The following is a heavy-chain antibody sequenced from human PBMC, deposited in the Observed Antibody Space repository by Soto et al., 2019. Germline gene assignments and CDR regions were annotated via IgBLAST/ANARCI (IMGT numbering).Heavy chain of an antibody. CDR1: GFTVSDS. CDR2: IHSDGST. V-gene: IGHV3-53*01. CDR3: ARDVIGPFAY. J-gene: IGHJ4*02. Sequence: GGSLRLSCSVAGFTVSDSMSWVRQAPGKGLECVSFIHSDGSTHYTDSVRGRFTISRDNSKNTLYLQMDRLRVDDTAGYFCARDVIGPFAYWGQGTLVTVSS.